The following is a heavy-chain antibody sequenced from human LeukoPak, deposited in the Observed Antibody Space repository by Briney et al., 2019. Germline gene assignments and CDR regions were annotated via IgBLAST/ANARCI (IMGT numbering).Heavy chain of an antibody. CDR1: GGSFSGYY. J-gene: IGHJ4*02. CDR2: ISSSSSYT. CDR3: ARDGGWDPTLCFDY. D-gene: IGHD1-26*01. V-gene: IGHV3-11*06. Sequence: LSLTCAVYGGSFSGYYWSWIRQPPGKGLEWVSSISSSSSYTYYADSVKGRFTISRDNAKNSLYLQMNSLRAEDTAVYYCARDGGWDPTLCFDYWGQGTLVTVSS.